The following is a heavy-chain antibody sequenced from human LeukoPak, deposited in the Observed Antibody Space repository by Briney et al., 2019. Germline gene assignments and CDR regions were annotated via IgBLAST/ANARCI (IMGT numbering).Heavy chain of an antibody. D-gene: IGHD1-26*01. Sequence: SETLSLTCAVYGGSFSGYYWSWIRQPPGKGLEWIGEINHSGSTNYNPSLKSRVTISVDTSKNQFSLKLSSVTAADTAVYYCARLVGATYYYYYYMDVWGKGTTVTISS. CDR2: INHSGST. J-gene: IGHJ6*03. CDR1: GGSFSGYY. V-gene: IGHV4-34*01. CDR3: ARLVGATYYYYYYMDV.